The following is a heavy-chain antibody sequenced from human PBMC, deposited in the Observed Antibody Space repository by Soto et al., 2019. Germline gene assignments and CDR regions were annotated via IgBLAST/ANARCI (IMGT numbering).Heavy chain of an antibody. CDR3: ARYYCTNGVCYKGSLYGMDV. CDR2: IYYSGST. CDR1: GGSISSYY. V-gene: IGHV4-59*01. Sequence: SETLSLTCTVSGGSISSYYWGGIRKPPGKGLEWIGYIYYSGSTNYNPSLKGRVTISVDTSKNQFSLKLSSVTAADTAVYYCARYYCTNGVCYKGSLYGMDVWGQGTTVTVSS. D-gene: IGHD2-8*01. J-gene: IGHJ6*02.